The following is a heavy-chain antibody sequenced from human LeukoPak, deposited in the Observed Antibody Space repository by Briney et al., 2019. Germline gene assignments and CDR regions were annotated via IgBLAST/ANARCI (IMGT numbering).Heavy chain of an antibody. V-gene: IGHV1-69*05. CDR2: VIPLFNTP. Sequence: SVKVSCKASGDISNNYVITWVRQAPGQGLEWMGGVIPLFNTPNYAQRFQGRVTITTDQSTHTSYMELRILRSEDTAVYYCARVNRNHFYMDVWGKGTTVTVSS. CDR3: ARVNRNHFYMDV. D-gene: IGHD1-14*01. J-gene: IGHJ6*03. CDR1: GDISNNYV.